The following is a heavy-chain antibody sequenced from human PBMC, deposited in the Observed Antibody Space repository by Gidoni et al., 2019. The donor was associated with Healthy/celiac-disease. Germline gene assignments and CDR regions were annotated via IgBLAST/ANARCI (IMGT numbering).Heavy chain of an antibody. J-gene: IGHJ3*02. D-gene: IGHD2-8*01. CDR1: GGSFSGYY. CDR3: ARCLGSSFSCTNGVCYRSDAFDI. CDR2: INHSGST. Sequence: QVQLQQWGAGLLKPSETLSLTCAVYGGSFSGYYWRWIRQPPGKGLEWIGEINHSGSTNYNPSLKSRVTISVDTSKNQFSLKLSSVTAADTAVYYCARCLGSSFSCTNGVCYRSDAFDIWGQGTMVTVSS. V-gene: IGHV4-34*01.